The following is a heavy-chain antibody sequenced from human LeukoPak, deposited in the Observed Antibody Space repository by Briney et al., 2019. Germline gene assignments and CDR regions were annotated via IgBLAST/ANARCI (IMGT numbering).Heavy chain of an antibody. CDR3: ARGPNYVWGSYRYFDY. J-gene: IGHJ4*02. Sequence: SETLSLTCSVSGGSISSGDYYWSWIRQPPGKGLEWIGYIYYSGSTYYNPSLKSRVTISVDTPKNQFSLNLSSVTAADTAMYYCARGPNYVWGSYRYFDYRGQGTLVTVSS. V-gene: IGHV4-30-4*01. D-gene: IGHD3-16*02. CDR2: IYYSGST. CDR1: GGSISSGDYY.